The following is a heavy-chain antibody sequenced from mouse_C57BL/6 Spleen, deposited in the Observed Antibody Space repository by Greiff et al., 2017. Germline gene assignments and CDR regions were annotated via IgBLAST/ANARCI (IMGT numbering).Heavy chain of an antibody. Sequence: EVKVVESGGGLVQPGGSLKLSCAASGFTFSDYGMAWVRQAPRKGPEWVAFISNLAYSIYYADTVTGRFTISRENAKNTLYLEMSRRRSEDTARYYCARQGGSSYGFAYWGQGTLVTVSA. CDR3: ARQGGSSYGFAY. V-gene: IGHV5-15*01. CDR2: ISNLAYSI. D-gene: IGHD1-1*01. J-gene: IGHJ3*01. CDR1: GFTFSDYG.